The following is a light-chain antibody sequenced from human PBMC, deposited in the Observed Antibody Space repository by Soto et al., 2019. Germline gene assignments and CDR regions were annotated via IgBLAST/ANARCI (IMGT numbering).Light chain of an antibody. CDR3: EQDHNYPVT. Sequence: DIQMTQSPSSLSASVGDRVTITCRASQEISNHLAWFQQKPGKPPKSLIYDASSLQSGIPSKFSGSGSVTDFTLTISSLQPEDCATYYCEQDHNYPVTVGGGTKVEIK. V-gene: IGKV1-16*02. J-gene: IGKJ4*01. CDR2: DAS. CDR1: QEISNH.